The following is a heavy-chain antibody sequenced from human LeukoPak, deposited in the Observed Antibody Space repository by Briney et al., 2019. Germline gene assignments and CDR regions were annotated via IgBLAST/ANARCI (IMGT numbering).Heavy chain of an antibody. CDR3: AKAVLWFGELLDYFDY. V-gene: IGHV3-30*18. CDR2: ISYDGSNK. Sequence: GGSLRLSCAASGFTFSSYGMHWVRQAPGKGLEWVAVISYDGSNKYYADSVKGRFTISRDNSKNTLYLQMNSLRAEDTAVYYCAKAVLWFGELLDYFDYWGQGTLVTVSS. CDR1: GFTFSSYG. J-gene: IGHJ4*02. D-gene: IGHD3-10*01.